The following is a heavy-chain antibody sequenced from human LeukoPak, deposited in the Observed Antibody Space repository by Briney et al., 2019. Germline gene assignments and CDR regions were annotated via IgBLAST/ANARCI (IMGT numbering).Heavy chain of an antibody. CDR1: GGSISSYY. V-gene: IGHV4-4*09. J-gene: IGHJ4*02. Sequence: PSETLSLTCTVSGGSISSYYWSWIRQPPGKGLEWIGYIYTSGSTNYKPSLKSRVTISVDTSKNQFSLKLSSVTAADTAVYYCARLSIAVAGIDYWGQGTLVTVSS. CDR3: ARLSIAVAGIDY. D-gene: IGHD6-19*01. CDR2: IYTSGST.